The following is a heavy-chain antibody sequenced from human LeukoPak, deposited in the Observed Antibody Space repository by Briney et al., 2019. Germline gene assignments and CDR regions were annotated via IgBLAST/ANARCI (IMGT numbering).Heavy chain of an antibody. J-gene: IGHJ4*02. Sequence: GGSLRLSCAASGFSLSGYWMSWVRQAPGKGLAWAANINEAGSHTYCVDSLRGRFTISRDNTKNSLYLQMNNLRVEDTAVYYCARDWVSTAGSDYWGQGTLVTVSS. V-gene: IGHV3-7*01. D-gene: IGHD6-13*01. CDR1: GFSLSGYW. CDR2: INEAGSHT. CDR3: ARDWVSTAGSDY.